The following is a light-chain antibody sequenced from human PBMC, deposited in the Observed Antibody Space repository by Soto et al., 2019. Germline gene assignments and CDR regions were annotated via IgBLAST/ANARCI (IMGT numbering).Light chain of an antibody. CDR1: QSISSY. V-gene: IGKV1-39*01. Sequence: DIQMTQSPSSLSASVGDRVTITCRASQSISSYLNWYQQKPGKAPKLLIYAASSLQSGVPSRFSGSGSGTDVTLNISSVQPEDFATYYCQQSYRTPWTFGQGTKVEIK. J-gene: IGKJ1*01. CDR2: AAS. CDR3: QQSYRTPWT.